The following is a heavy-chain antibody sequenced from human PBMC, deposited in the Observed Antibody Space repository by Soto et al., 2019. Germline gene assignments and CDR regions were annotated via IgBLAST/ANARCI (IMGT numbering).Heavy chain of an antibody. Sequence: GGSLRLSCAASGFSFTNYVMNWVRQTPGKGLEWVSTISGSGDSTYYTDSVKGRFTISRDNSKSTLFLQMNSLRADDTAVYYCVRRDITETNSWGSFDIWGQGTMVTVSS. D-gene: IGHD1-7*01. CDR3: VRRDITETNSWGSFDI. J-gene: IGHJ3*02. V-gene: IGHV3-23*01. CDR1: GFSFTNYV. CDR2: ISGSGDST.